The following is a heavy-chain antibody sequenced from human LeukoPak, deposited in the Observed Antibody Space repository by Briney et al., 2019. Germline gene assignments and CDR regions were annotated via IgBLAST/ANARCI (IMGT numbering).Heavy chain of an antibody. J-gene: IGHJ4*02. CDR1: GFTFSSYG. D-gene: IGHD7-27*01. Sequence: PGGSLRLSCAASGFTFSSYGMHWVRQAPGKGLEWVAFIRYDGSNKYYADSVKGRYTISRDNSKNTLYLQMNSLRSEDTAVYYCARDEKDLTGDSASYYFDYWGQGTLVTVSS. CDR2: IRYDGSNK. V-gene: IGHV3-30*02. CDR3: ARDEKDLTGDSASYYFDY.